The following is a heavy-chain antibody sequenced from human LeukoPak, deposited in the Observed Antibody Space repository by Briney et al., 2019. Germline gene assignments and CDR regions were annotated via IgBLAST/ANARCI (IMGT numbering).Heavy chain of an antibody. CDR3: ASELRLGY. CDR2: IKSDGSST. Sequence: GGCLRLSCAASGFTFTNYWMHWVRQVPGKGLVWVSRIKSDGSSTHYADSVKGRFTISRENARNTLYLQMNSLRAEDTAVYYCASELRLGYWGQGILVTVSS. V-gene: IGHV3-74*01. CDR1: GFTFTNYW. J-gene: IGHJ4*02. D-gene: IGHD3-10*01.